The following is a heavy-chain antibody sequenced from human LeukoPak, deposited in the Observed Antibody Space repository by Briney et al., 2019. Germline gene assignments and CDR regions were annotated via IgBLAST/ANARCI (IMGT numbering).Heavy chain of an antibody. J-gene: IGHJ4*02. Sequence: SETLSLTCAVSGGSISSSNWWGWVRQPPGKGLEWIGEIYHSGSTNYNPSLKSRVTISVDKSKNQFSLKLSSVTAADTAVYYCARLHCGGDCYSPIWDYWGQGTLVTVSS. V-gene: IGHV4-4*02. CDR2: IYHSGST. CDR1: GGSISSSNW. D-gene: IGHD2-21*02. CDR3: ARLHCGGDCYSPIWDY.